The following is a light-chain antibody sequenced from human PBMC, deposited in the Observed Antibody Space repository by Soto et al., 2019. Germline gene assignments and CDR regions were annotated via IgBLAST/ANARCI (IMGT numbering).Light chain of an antibody. CDR1: SSNVGSNT. Sequence: QSVLTQPPSASGTPGQIVAISCSGNSSNVGSNTVTWYQQLPGTAPKLLIYSTSQRSSGVPGRFSGSKSGASASLSISGLQSEDEAAYYCAAWDDRLDVYVFGTGTKLTVL. J-gene: IGLJ1*01. CDR2: STS. CDR3: AAWDDRLDVYV. V-gene: IGLV1-44*01.